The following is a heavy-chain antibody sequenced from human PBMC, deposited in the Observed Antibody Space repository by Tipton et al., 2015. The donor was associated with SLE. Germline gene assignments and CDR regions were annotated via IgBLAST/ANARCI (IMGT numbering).Heavy chain of an antibody. CDR1: GGAVIHNY. CDR3: ARHFLEVIKVFGVVRHRMNWFDP. D-gene: IGHD3-3*01. CDR2: IHSSGTT. V-gene: IGHV4-59*02. J-gene: IGHJ5*02. Sequence: TLSLTCSVSGGAVIHNYWSWIRQPPGKGLEWIGYIHSSGTTKYNSSLRSRVTISVDTSKNQFSLRLTSVTAADAAVYYCARHFLEVIKVFGVVRHRMNWFDPWGQGTLVTVSA.